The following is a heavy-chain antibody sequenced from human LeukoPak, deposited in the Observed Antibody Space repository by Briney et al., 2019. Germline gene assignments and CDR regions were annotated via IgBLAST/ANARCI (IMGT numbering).Heavy chain of an antibody. CDR1: GYTLTELS. V-gene: IGHV1-24*01. CDR2: FDPEDGET. Sequence: ASVKVSCKVSGYTLTELSMHWVRQAPGKGLEWMGGFDPEDGETIYAQKFQGRVTMTEDTSTDTAYMELSSLRAEDTAVYYCAKDLYSSGWYVGGVSAHDYWGQGTLVTVSS. CDR3: AKDLYSSGWYVGGVSAHDY. D-gene: IGHD6-19*01. J-gene: IGHJ4*02.